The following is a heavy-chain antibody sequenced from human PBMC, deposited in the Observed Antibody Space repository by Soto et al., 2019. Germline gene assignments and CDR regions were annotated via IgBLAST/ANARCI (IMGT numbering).Heavy chain of an antibody. Sequence: PSETLSLTCTVSGGSISSGDFYCSWIRQHRGKGLEWIGYMYHSGNTYYNPSLKSRVTMSLDTSKNQFSLKLSSVTAADTAVYYCARGGDFWSGYYTRYYYYGMDVWGQGTTVTVSS. CDR2: MYHSGNT. CDR3: ARGGDFWSGYYTRYYYYGMDV. J-gene: IGHJ6*02. CDR1: GGSISSGDFY. V-gene: IGHV4-31*03. D-gene: IGHD3-3*01.